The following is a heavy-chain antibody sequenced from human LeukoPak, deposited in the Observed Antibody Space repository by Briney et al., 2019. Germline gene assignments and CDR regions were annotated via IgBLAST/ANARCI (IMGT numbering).Heavy chain of an antibody. Sequence: SETLSLTCTVSGGPISSYYWSWIRQPAGKGPEWIGRIYSTGSTNYNPSLKSRVTMSVDTSKNQFSLRLRSVTAADTAVYYCARQIASAGTAGFDFWGQGALVTVSS. CDR1: GGPISSYY. V-gene: IGHV4-4*07. CDR2: IYSTGST. J-gene: IGHJ4*02. D-gene: IGHD6-13*01. CDR3: ARQIASAGTAGFDF.